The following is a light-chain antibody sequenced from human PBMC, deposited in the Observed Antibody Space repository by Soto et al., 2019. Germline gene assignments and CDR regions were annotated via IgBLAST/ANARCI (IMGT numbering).Light chain of an antibody. V-gene: IGLV2-11*01. CDR3: CSYAGSSTPVV. CDR2: DVN. J-gene: IGLJ2*01. CDR1: SSDVGGYNY. Sequence: QTALTQPRSVSGSPGQSVTISCTGTSSDVGGYNYVSWYQQHPGKAPKLMIYDVNKRPSGVPDRFSGSKSGNTASLTISGLQAEDEADYYCCSYAGSSTPVVFGGGTKLTVL.